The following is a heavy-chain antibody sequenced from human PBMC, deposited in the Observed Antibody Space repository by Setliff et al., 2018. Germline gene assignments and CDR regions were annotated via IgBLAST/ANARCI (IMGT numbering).Heavy chain of an antibody. CDR3: ARVAGYSSSWSLGDAFDI. Sequence: PGGSLRLSCAASGYTSSSYAMTWVRQAPGKGLEWVSIISASGDTTYYADSVKGRFTISRDNSKNTLYLQMNSLRAEDTAVYYCARVAGYSSSWSLGDAFDIWGQGTMVTVSS. D-gene: IGHD6-13*01. CDR1: GYTSSSYA. V-gene: IGHV3-23*01. J-gene: IGHJ3*02. CDR2: ISASGDTT.